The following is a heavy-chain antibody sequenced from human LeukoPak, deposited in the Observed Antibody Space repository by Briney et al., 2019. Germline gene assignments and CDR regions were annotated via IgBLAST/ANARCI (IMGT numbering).Heavy chain of an antibody. CDR3: ARAPYGYSDF. D-gene: IGHD5-18*01. V-gene: IGHV3-11*04. J-gene: IGHJ4*02. CDR1: GYTFPDFY. CDR2: VSSSGETM. Sequence: GGSLRLSCEASGYTFPDFYMSWIRQPPGKGLQWVAYVSSSGETMYYADSVKGRFTISRDNAKNFVFLQMNTLSAEDTAVYYCARAPYGYSDFWGEGTLV.